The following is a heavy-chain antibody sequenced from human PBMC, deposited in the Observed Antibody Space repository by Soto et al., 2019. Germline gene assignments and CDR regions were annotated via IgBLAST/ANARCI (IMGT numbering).Heavy chain of an antibody. D-gene: IGHD7-27*01. Sequence: SETLSLTCTASGGSISSSSYYWGWIRQPPGKGLEWIGSIYYSGSTYYNPSLKSRVTISVDTSKNQFSLKRSSVTAADTAVYYCARLSQTGDLDYWGQGTLVTVSS. CDR3: ARLSQTGDLDY. CDR1: GGSISSSSYY. V-gene: IGHV4-39*01. CDR2: IYYSGST. J-gene: IGHJ4*02.